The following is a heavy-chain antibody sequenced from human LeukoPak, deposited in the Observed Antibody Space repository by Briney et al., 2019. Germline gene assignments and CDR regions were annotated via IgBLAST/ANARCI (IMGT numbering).Heavy chain of an antibody. CDR3: ARGALGPSSGILYYFDY. J-gene: IGHJ4*02. CDR1: GGTFSSYA. Sequence: ASVKVSCTASGGTFSSYAISWVRQAPGQGLEWMGGIIPIFGTANYAQKFQGRVTITADESTSTAYMELSSLRSEDTAVYYCARGALGPSSGILYYFDYWGQGTLVTVSS. D-gene: IGHD3-22*01. V-gene: IGHV1-69*13. CDR2: IIPIFGTA.